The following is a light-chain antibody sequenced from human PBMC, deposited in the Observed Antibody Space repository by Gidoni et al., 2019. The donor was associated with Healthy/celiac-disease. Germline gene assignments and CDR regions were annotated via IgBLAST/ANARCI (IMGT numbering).Light chain of an antibody. J-gene: IGKJ3*01. CDR1: QGISSY. CDR3: QQYYSYPT. Sequence: IRMTQSPSSFSASTGDRVTITCRASQGISSYLAWYQQKPGKAPKLLIYAASTLQSGVPSRFSGSGYGTDFTLTISCLQSEDFATYYCQQYYSYPTFGPGTKVDIK. V-gene: IGKV1-8*01. CDR2: AAS.